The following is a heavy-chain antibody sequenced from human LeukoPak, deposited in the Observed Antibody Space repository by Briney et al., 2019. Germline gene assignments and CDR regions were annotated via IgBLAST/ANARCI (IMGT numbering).Heavy chain of an antibody. D-gene: IGHD3-9*01. J-gene: IGHJ5*02. V-gene: IGHV1-8*01. CDR2: MNPNSGNT. Sequence: ASVKVSCKASGYTFTSYDINRVRQAPGAGVGWMGWMNPNSGNTGYAQKFQGRVTMTRNTSISTAYMELSSLRSEDTAVYYCARGEDDIDPWGQGTLVTVSS. CDR1: GYTFTSYD. CDR3: ARGEDDIDP.